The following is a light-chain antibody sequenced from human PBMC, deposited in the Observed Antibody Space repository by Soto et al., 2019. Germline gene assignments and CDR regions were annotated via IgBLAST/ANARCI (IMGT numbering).Light chain of an antibody. CDR2: AAS. J-gene: IGKJ4*01. CDR1: QSISKH. Sequence: DIQMTQSPPSMSASVGDRVTITCRASQSISKHLNWYQQMPGKAPKVLIYAASSLQSGVPSRISGSESWTDFTHNISSLQTEDFATFHSLQTYSAPLTFGGGPNLDIQ. CDR3: LQTYSAPLT. V-gene: IGKV1-39*01.